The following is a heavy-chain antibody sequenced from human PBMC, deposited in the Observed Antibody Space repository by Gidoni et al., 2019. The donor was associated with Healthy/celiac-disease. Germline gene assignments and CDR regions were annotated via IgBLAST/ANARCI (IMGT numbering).Heavy chain of an antibody. V-gene: IGHV2-5*01. CDR2: IYWNDDK. CDR3: AHRQPEEYYYYYGMDV. Sequence: QITLKESGPTLVKPTQTLTLTCTFSGFSLSTSGVGVGWIRQPPGKALEWLALIYWNDDKRYSPSLKSRLTITKDTSKNQVVLTMTNMDPVDTATYYCAHRQPEEYYYYYGMDVWGQGTTVTVSS. J-gene: IGHJ6*02. CDR1: GFSLSTSGVG.